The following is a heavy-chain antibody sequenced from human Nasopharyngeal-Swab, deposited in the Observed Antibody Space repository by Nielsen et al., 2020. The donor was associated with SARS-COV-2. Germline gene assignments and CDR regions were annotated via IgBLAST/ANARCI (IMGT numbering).Heavy chain of an antibody. Sequence: GESLKISYANSGFTFSSYAMSWVRQAPGKGLEWVSAISGSGGSTYYADSVKGRFTISRDNSKNTLYLQMNSLRAEDTAVYYCAKGSLWELLDYWGQGTLVTVSS. J-gene: IGHJ4*02. V-gene: IGHV3-23*01. D-gene: IGHD1-26*01. CDR2: ISGSGGST. CDR3: AKGSLWELLDY. CDR1: GFTFSSYA.